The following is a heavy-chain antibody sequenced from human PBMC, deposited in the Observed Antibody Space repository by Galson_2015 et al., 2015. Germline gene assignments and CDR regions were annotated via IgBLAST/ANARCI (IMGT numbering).Heavy chain of an antibody. D-gene: IGHD1-26*01. Sequence: SETLSLTCAVSGYSISSDYYWGWIRQPPGKGLEWIGTVYQSGSRYYNPSLKSRVNISADTSKNQFSLKLSSVTAADTAVYYCARRTYGGSYYFDYWGQGTLVTVSS. J-gene: IGHJ4*02. CDR3: ARRTYGGSYYFDY. CDR2: VYQSGSR. V-gene: IGHV4-38-2*01. CDR1: GYSISSDYY.